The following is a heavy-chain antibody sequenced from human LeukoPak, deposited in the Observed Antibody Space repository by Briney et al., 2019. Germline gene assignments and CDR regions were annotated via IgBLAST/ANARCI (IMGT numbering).Heavy chain of an antibody. CDR1: GGTFSSYA. D-gene: IGHD3-22*01. V-gene: IGHV1-69*01. CDR3: ARDLYYDSSGYGRFDY. Sequence: ASVKVSCKASGGTFSSYAISWVRQAPGQGLEWMGGIIPIFGTANYAQKFQGRVTITADESTSTAYMWLSSLRSEDTAVYYCARDLYYDSSGYGRFDYWGQGTLVTVSS. CDR2: IIPIFGTA. J-gene: IGHJ4*02.